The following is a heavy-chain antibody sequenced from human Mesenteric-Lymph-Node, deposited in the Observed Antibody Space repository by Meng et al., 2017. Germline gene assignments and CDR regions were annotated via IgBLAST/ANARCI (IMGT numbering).Heavy chain of an antibody. CDR1: GGSMRTYY. CDR2: ISKSGST. J-gene: IGHJ6*02. CDR3: ARAHGVVRGVIMFYYYGMDV. Sequence: SETLSLTCNVSGGSMRTYYWSWVRQPPGKGLESIGYISKSGSTTYNPSLKSRVTMTRDTSTSTVYMELSSLRSEDTAVYYCARAHGVVRGVIMFYYYGMDVWGQGTTVTVSS. D-gene: IGHD3-10*01. V-gene: IGHV4-59*01.